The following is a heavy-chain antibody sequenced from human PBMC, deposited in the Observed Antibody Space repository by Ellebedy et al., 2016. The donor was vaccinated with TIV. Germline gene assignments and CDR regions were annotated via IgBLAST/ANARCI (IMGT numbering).Heavy chain of an antibody. V-gene: IGHV3-23*01. J-gene: IGHJ3*02. D-gene: IGHD3-10*01. CDR2: ISGSGGST. CDR1: GFTFSGYG. Sequence: GESLKISXAASGFTFSGYGMSWVRQAPGKELEWVSGISGSGGSTYYADSVKGRFTISRDNSKNTLYLQMNSLRAEDTAVYYCAKDGAVRGVHDAFDIWGQGTMVTVSS. CDR3: AKDGAVRGVHDAFDI.